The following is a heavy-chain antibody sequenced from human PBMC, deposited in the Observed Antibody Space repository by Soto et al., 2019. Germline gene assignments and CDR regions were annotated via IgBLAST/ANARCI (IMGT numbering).Heavy chain of an antibody. Sequence: QLQLQESGPGLVKPSETLSLTCTVSGGSISSTGYYWGWIRQPPGKGLEWIGSISYSGSTFYNPSLKSRVSIPVDTSKNQFSLKMSSVTAADTAVFYCASLNYGDYRHYWGQGTLVTVSS. CDR1: GGSISSTGYY. CDR2: ISYSGST. CDR3: ASLNYGDYRHY. D-gene: IGHD4-17*01. J-gene: IGHJ4*02. V-gene: IGHV4-39*01.